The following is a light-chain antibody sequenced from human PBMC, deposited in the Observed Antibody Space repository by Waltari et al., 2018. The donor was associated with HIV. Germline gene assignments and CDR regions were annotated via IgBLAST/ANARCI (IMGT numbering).Light chain of an antibody. CDR3: HHYSSSPIT. Sequence: EIVLTQSPGTLSLSPGERATLSCRASQSVSRNYLAWYEQKYGQAPRLLIYGASSRATGIPDRFSGSGSGTDFTLTISSLEPEDCAVYYCHHYSSSPITFGQGTRLEIK. CDR1: QSVSRNY. V-gene: IGKV3-20*01. J-gene: IGKJ5*01. CDR2: GAS.